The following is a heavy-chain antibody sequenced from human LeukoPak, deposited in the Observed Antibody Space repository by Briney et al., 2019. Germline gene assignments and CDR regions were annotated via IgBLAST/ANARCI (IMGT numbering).Heavy chain of an antibody. D-gene: IGHD5-24*01. V-gene: IGHV1-69*13. Sequence: ASVKVSCKASGGTFSSYAIGWVRQAPGQGLEWMGGIIPIFGTANYAQKFQGRVTITADESTSTAYMELSSLRSEDTAVYYCARGSRDGYNAMPFDYWGQGTLVTVSS. CDR1: GGTFSSYA. CDR2: IIPIFGTA. J-gene: IGHJ4*02. CDR3: ARGSRDGYNAMPFDY.